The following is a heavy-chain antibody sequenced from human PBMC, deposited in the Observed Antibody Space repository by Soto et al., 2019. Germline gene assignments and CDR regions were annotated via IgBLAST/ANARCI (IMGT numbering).Heavy chain of an antibody. V-gene: IGHV1-46*01. CDR2: INPSGGST. CDR1: GYTFTIYY. CDR3: ARDVVAGTPRHF. D-gene: IGHD6-19*01. J-gene: IGHJ3*01. Sequence: ASVNVSCKASGYTFTIYYMHWVLQAPGQGLEWMGIINPSGGSTSYAQKFQGRVTMTRDTSTSTVYMELSSLRSEDTAVYYCARDVVAGTPRHFWAQGTMVTVSS.